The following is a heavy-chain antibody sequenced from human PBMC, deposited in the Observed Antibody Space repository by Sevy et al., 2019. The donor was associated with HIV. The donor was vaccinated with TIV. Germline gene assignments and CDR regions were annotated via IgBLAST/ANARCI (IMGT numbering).Heavy chain of an antibody. V-gene: IGHV1-2*02. CDR3: ARGYSSGWSGPYYFDY. J-gene: IGHJ4*02. D-gene: IGHD6-19*01. CDR1: GYTFTGYY. CDR2: INPNSGGT. Sequence: ASVKVSCKASGYTFTGYYMHWVRQAPGQGLEWMGWINPNSGGTNCAQKFQGRVTMTGDTSISTAYMELSRLRSDDTAVYYSARGYSSGWSGPYYFDYWGQGTLVTVSS.